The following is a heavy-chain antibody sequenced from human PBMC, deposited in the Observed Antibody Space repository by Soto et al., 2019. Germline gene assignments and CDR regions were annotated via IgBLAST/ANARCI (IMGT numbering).Heavy chain of an antibody. CDR2: ISGSGGST. D-gene: IGHD6-19*01. CDR3: AKQMAVGWSGPNDY. V-gene: IGHV3-23*01. J-gene: IGHJ4*02. Sequence: PGGSLRLSCAASGFIFSSYAMSWVRQAPEKGLEWVSAISGSGGSTYYADSVKGRFTISRDNSKNTLYLQMNSLRAEDTALYYCAKQMAVGWSGPNDYWGQGTLVTVSS. CDR1: GFIFSSYA.